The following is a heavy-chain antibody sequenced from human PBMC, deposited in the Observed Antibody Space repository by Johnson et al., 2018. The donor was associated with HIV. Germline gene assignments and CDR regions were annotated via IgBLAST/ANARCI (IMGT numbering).Heavy chain of an antibody. D-gene: IGHD6-19*01. CDR1: GFAFRTYW. CDR2: IYNDGSRT. Sequence: VQLVESGGGLVQPGGSLRLSCAASGFAFRTYWMVWVRQVPGKRPVWVARIYNDGSRTTYADSVRGRFPISRDNAKYTVDLQMNSLRAEDTAVYYCAKELALYSSGYGGDAFDIWGQGTMVTVSS. J-gene: IGHJ3*02. CDR3: AKELALYSSGYGGDAFDI. V-gene: IGHV3-74*03.